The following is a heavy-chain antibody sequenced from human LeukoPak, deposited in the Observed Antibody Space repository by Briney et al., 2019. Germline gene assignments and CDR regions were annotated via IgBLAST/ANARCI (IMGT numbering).Heavy chain of an antibody. Sequence: ASVKVSCKASGGTFSSYAISWVRQAPGQGLEWMGGIIPIFGTANYAQKFQSRVTITADKSTSTAYMELSSLRSEDTAVYYCANQYSSSWYHFDYWGQGTLVTVSS. J-gene: IGHJ4*02. CDR2: IIPIFGTA. CDR3: ANQYSSSWYHFDY. CDR1: GGTFSSYA. D-gene: IGHD6-13*01. V-gene: IGHV1-69*06.